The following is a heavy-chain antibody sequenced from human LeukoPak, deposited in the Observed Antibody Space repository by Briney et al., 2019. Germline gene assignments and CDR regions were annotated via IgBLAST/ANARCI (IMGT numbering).Heavy chain of an antibody. J-gene: IGHJ4*02. CDR1: GFTFSSYA. V-gene: IGHV3-23*01. Sequence: PGGSLRLSCAASGFTFSSYAMSWVRQAPGKGLEWVSVVSGSGGSTYYADSVKGQFTISRDNSKNTLYLQMNSLRAEDTAAYYCAKETEAAAGPLDYWGQGTLVTVSS. CDR2: VSGSGGST. CDR3: AKETEAAAGPLDY. D-gene: IGHD6-13*01.